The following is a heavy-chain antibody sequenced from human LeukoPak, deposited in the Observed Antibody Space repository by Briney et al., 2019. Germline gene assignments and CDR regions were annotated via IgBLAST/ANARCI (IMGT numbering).Heavy chain of an antibody. CDR1: GGSISSGGYS. Sequence: SQTLSLTCAVSGGSISSGGYSWRWIRQPPGKGLEWIGYIYYSGSTYYNPSLKSRVTISVDTAKNQFSLKLSSVTAADTAVYYCARAEYYYDFDYWGQGTLVTVSS. J-gene: IGHJ4*02. V-gene: IGHV4-30-4*07. CDR2: IYYSGST. D-gene: IGHD3-10*01. CDR3: ARAEYYYDFDY.